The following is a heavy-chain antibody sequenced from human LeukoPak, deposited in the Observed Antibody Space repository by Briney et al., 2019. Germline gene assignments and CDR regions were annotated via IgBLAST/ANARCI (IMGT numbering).Heavy chain of an antibody. CDR1: GGSFSGHY. D-gene: IGHD3-10*01. CDR2: INHSGSI. J-gene: IGHJ4*02. V-gene: IGHV4-34*01. CDR3: ARPRYVSGSLDS. Sequence: SETLSLTCAVYGGSFSGHYWTWIRQPPGKGLEWIGEINHSGSITYNPSLNNRVTISIDTSKNQFSLKLRSVTAADTAVYYCARPRYVSGSLDSWGQGTLVTVSS.